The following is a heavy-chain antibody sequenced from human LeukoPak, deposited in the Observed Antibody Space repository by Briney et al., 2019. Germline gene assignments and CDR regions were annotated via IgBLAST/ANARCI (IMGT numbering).Heavy chain of an antibody. Sequence: PSETLSLTCTVSAGSISSYYWSWIRQHPGKGLEWIGYIYYSGRTYYNPSLKSRVTISVDTSKNQFSLKLSSVTAADTAVYYCARVRDGDYGYIGFDPWGQGTLVTVSS. D-gene: IGHD4-17*01. CDR2: IYYSGRT. J-gene: IGHJ5*02. CDR1: AGSISSYY. CDR3: ARVRDGDYGYIGFDP. V-gene: IGHV4-59*06.